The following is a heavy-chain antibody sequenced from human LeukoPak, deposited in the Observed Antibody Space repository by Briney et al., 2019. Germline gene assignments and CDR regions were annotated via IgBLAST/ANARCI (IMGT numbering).Heavy chain of an antibody. V-gene: IGHV4-38-2*02. CDR1: GYSISSGYY. Sequence: SQTLSLTCTVSGYSISSGYYWGWIRQPPGKGLEWLGSIFHSGSTYSNPSLKSRVTISVDTSKSQFSLKLSSVTAANTAVYYCARAADKVGPDDYWGQGTLVTVSS. CDR3: ARAADKVGPDDY. J-gene: IGHJ4*02. D-gene: IGHD3/OR15-3a*01. CDR2: IFHSGST.